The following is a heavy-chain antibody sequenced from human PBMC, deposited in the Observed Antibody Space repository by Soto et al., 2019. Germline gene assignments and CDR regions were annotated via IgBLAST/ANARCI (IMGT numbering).Heavy chain of an antibody. CDR2: IYPGDSDT. D-gene: IGHD3-9*01. Sequence: PGESLKISCKGSGYSFSSYWIGWVRQMPGKGLEWMGIIYPGDSDTRYSPSFQGQVTISADKSISTAYLQWSSLKVSDTAMYYCARARTPYDILTGYSYYYGMDVWGQGTTVTVSS. CDR1: GYSFSSYW. CDR3: ARARTPYDILTGYSYYYGMDV. J-gene: IGHJ6*02. V-gene: IGHV5-51*01.